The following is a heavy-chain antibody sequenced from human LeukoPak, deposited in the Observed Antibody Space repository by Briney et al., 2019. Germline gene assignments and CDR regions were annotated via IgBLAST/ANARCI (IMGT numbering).Heavy chain of an antibody. D-gene: IGHD2-15*01. CDR1: GFTFSSYA. V-gene: IGHV3-23*01. CDR2: ISGSGGGT. Sequence: GASLRLSCAASGFTFSSYAMRWVRQAPGKGLEWVSGISGSGGGTFYADSVEGRFTISRDNSQNTLYLQINSLRAEDTAVYSCARRALVVATSYWYFDLWGRGTLVTVSS. J-gene: IGHJ2*01. CDR3: ARRALVVATSYWYFDL.